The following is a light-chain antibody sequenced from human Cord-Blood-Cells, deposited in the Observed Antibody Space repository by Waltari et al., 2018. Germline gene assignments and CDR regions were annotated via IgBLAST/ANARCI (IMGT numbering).Light chain of an antibody. Sequence: RVTITCRASQSISSWLAWYQQKPGKAPKLLIYKASSLESGVPSRFSGSGSGTEFTLTISSLQPDDFATYYCQQYNSYPWTFGQGTKVEIK. V-gene: IGKV1-5*03. CDR3: QQYNSYPWT. CDR1: QSISSW. J-gene: IGKJ1*01. CDR2: KAS.